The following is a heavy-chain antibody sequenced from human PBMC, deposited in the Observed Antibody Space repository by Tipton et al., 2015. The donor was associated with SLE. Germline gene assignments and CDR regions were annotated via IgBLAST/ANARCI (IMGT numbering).Heavy chain of an antibody. Sequence: SLRLSCAASGFTFSSYAMHWVRQAPGKGLEWVANIKQDGSEKYYVDSVKGRFTISRDNAKNSLYLQMNSLRAEDTAVYYCAREPGYSSSWYDYWGQGTLVTVSS. V-gene: IGHV3-7*03. CDR3: AREPGYSSSWYDY. CDR1: GFTFSSYA. CDR2: IKQDGSEK. D-gene: IGHD6-13*01. J-gene: IGHJ4*02.